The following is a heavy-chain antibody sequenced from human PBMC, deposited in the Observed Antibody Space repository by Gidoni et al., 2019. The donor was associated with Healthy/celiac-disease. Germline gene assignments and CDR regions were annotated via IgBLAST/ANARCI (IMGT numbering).Heavy chain of an antibody. CDR1: GFTFRSYS. D-gene: IGHD4-4*01. J-gene: IGHJ6*02. CDR3: ARALTTVTTTGWFYGMDV. V-gene: IGHV3-30-3*01. CDR2: ISYDGSNK. Sequence: QVQLVGSGGGVVQPGRSLRLSCAASGFTFRSYSMHWVRQAPGKGLEWVAVISYDGSNKYYADSVKGRFTISRDNSKNTLYLQMNSLRAEDTAVYYCARALTTVTTTGWFYGMDVWGQGTTVTVSS.